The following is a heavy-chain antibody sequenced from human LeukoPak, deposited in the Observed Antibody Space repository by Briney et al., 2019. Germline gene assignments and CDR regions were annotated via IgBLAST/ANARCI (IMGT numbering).Heavy chain of an antibody. J-gene: IGHJ4*02. V-gene: IGHV4-4*07. CDR2: IYTSGST. D-gene: IGHD3-22*01. CDR3: TRDRYYDISGYFQNYFDY. Sequence: SETLSLTCTVSGGSISSYYWSWIRQPAGKGLEWIGRIYTSGSTNYNPSLKSRVTMSLDTSKNQFSLKLSSVTAADTAVYYCTRDRYYDISGYFQNYFDYWGQGTLVTVSS. CDR1: GGSISSYY.